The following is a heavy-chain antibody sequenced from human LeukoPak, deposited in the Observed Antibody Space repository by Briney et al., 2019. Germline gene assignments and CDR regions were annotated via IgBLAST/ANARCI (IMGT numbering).Heavy chain of an antibody. Sequence: PSETLSLTCAVSGGSISSGGYSWSWIRQPPGKGLEWIGYIYHSGSTYYNPSLKSRVTISVDRSKNQFSLKLSSVTAADTAVYYCARGQGSSSWFDYWGQGTLVTVSS. CDR1: GGSISSGGYS. CDR3: ARGQGSSSWFDY. D-gene: IGHD6-13*01. CDR2: IYHSGST. J-gene: IGHJ5*01. V-gene: IGHV4-30-2*01.